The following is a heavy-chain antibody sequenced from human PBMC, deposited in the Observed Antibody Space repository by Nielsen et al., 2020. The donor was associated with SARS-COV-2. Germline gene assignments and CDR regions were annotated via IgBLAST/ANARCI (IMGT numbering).Heavy chain of an antibody. D-gene: IGHD3-22*01. J-gene: IGHJ3*02. CDR2: IYYSGST. CDR1: GGSISSYY. CDR3: ARRGGDYDSSGYYYAFDI. V-gene: IGHV4-59*08. Sequence: SETLSLTCTVSGGSISSYYWSWIRQLPGKGLEWIGYIYYSGSTNYNPSLKSRVTISVDTSKNQFSLKLSSVTAADTAVYYCARRGGDYDSSGYYYAFDIWGQGTMVTISS.